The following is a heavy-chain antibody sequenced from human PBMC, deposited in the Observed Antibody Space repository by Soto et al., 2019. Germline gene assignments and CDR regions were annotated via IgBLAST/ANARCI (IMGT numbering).Heavy chain of an antibody. CDR1: GGSISSYY. CDR3: ARGLYLGYSSGSYYYYGMDV. V-gene: IGHV4-4*07. Sequence: SETLSLTCTVSGGSISSYYWSWIRQRAGKGLEWIGRIYTSGSTNYNPSLKSRVTMSVDTSKNQFSLKLSSVTAADTAVYYCARGLYLGYSSGSYYYYGMDVWGQGTTVTVSS. CDR2: IYTSGST. D-gene: IGHD6-19*01. J-gene: IGHJ6*02.